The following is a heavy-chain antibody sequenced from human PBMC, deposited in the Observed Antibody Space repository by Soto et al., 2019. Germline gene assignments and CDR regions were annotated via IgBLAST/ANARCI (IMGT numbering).Heavy chain of an antibody. D-gene: IGHD4-17*01. CDR1: GVSISSTDYS. CDR2: FYHSGST. V-gene: IGHV4-30-2*01. CDR3: APLDYYGVLNH. J-gene: IGHJ4*02. Sequence: SETLSLTCAVSGVSISSTDYSWSWIRQPPGKGLEWIGYFYHSGSTYDNPSLKSRVTISIDRSNNQFSLHLASVTAADTAVYYCAPLDYYGVLNHGGQGARATVSP.